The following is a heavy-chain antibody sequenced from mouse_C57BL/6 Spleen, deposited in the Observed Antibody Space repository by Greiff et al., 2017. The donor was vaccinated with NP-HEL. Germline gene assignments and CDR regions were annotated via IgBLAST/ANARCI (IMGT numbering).Heavy chain of an antibody. V-gene: IGHV1-55*01. D-gene: IGHD1-1*01. Sequence: VQLQQPGAELVKPGASVKMSCKASGYTFTSYWITWVKQRPGQGLAWIGDIYPGSGSTNYNEKFKSKATLTVDTSSSTAYMQLSSLTSEDYAVYYCARGTTVVAKEGYAMDYWGQGTSVTVSS. J-gene: IGHJ4*01. CDR1: GYTFTSYW. CDR3: ARGTTVVAKEGYAMDY. CDR2: IYPGSGST.